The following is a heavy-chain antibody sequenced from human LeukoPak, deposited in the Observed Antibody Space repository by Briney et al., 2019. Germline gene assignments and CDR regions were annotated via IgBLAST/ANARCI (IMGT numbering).Heavy chain of an antibody. CDR1: GFTFSSYA. CDR2: ISGSGGST. CDR3: AKQDGLPLYYYGLGWSERSYYYYYMDV. Sequence: GGSLRLSCAASGFTFSSYAMSWVRQAPGKGLEWVSAISGSGGSTYYADSVKGRFTISRDNSKNTLYLQMNSLRAEDTAVYYCAKQDGLPLYYYGLGWSERSYYYYYMDVWGKGTTVTISS. D-gene: IGHD3-10*01. V-gene: IGHV3-23*01. J-gene: IGHJ6*03.